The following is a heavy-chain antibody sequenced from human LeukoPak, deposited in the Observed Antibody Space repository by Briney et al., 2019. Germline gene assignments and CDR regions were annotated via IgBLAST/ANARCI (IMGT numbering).Heavy chain of an antibody. J-gene: IGHJ4*02. V-gene: IGHV1-46*01. D-gene: IGHD5-12*01. CDR2: INPSVGST. Sequence: ASAKVSCKPSGYTFTSYYMHWVPQAPGQGLEWMGIINPSVGSTSYAQKFQGRVTMTRDTSTSTVYMELSSLRSEDTAVYYCASFGYSGYDLDYWGQGTLVTVSS. CDR3: ASFGYSGYDLDY. CDR1: GYTFTSYY.